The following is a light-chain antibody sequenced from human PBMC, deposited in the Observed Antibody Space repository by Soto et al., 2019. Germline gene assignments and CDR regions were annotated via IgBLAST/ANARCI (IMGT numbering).Light chain of an antibody. V-gene: IGKV1-12*01. CDR1: QGISNW. Sequence: DVQMTQSPSSVSASGGDRVSITCRASQGISNWLAWYQQKPGRPPKLLIYTGSSLQSGVPSRFSRTGSGTDLTLTMSSLQPEDVATYYCQQANSCPLTFGAGTKVEIK. J-gene: IGKJ4*01. CDR2: TGS. CDR3: QQANSCPLT.